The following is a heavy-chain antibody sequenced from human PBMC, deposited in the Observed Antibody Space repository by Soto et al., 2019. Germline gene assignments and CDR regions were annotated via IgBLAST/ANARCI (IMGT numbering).Heavy chain of an antibody. CDR2: ISYDGSNK. J-gene: IGHJ6*02. V-gene: IGHV3-30-3*01. Sequence: GGSLRLSCAASGFTFSSYAMHWVRQAPGKGLEWVAVISYDGSNKYYADSVKGRFTISRDNSKNTLYLQMNSLRAEDTAVYYCASSSSSGLLSPGDYYYGMDVWGQGTTVTVSS. CDR1: GFTFSSYA. CDR3: ASSSSSGLLSPGDYYYGMDV. D-gene: IGHD6-6*01.